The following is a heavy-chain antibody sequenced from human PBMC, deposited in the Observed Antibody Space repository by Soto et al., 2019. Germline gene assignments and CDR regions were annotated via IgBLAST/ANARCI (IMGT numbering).Heavy chain of an antibody. CDR3: ARGPTGIVGARNWFDP. CDR1: GGSFSGYY. J-gene: IGHJ5*02. CDR2: INHSGST. V-gene: IGHV4-34*01. Sequence: SETLSLTCAVYGGSFSGYYWSWIRQPPGKGLEWIGEINHSGSTNYNPSLKSRVTISVDTSKNQFSLKLSSVTAADTAVYYCARGPTGIVGARNWFDPWGQGTLVTVSS. D-gene: IGHD1-26*01.